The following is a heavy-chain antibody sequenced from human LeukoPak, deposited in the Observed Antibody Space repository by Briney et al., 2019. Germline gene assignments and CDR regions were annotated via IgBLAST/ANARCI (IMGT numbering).Heavy chain of an antibody. Sequence: SETLSLTCTVSGGSISSYYWSWIRQPPGKGLEWIGYIYYSGSTNYNPSLKSRVTISVDTSKNQLSLKLSSVTAADTAVYYCARRAQGYYDSSGYLNWFAPWGQGTLVTVSS. J-gene: IGHJ5*02. V-gene: IGHV4-59*08. CDR2: IYYSGST. CDR1: GGSISSYY. CDR3: ARRAQGYYDSSGYLNWFAP. D-gene: IGHD3-22*01.